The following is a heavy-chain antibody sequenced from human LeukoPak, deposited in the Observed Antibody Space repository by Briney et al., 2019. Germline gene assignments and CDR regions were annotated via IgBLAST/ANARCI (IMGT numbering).Heavy chain of an antibody. CDR1: GFSLRTSGVG. V-gene: IGHV2-5*01. J-gene: IGHJ4*02. Sequence: SGPTLVHPTQTLTLTCTFSGFSLRTSGVGVGWIRQPPGKALEWLALIYWNDDKRYSPSLKSRLTITKDTSKNQVVLTMTNMDPVDTATYYRAQANWNDARSGFFDYWGQGTLVTVSS. CDR3: AQANWNDARSGFFDY. D-gene: IGHD1-1*01. CDR2: IYWNDDK.